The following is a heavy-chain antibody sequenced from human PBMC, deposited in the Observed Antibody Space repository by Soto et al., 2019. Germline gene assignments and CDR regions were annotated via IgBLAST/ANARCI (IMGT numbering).Heavy chain of an antibody. D-gene: IGHD6-13*01. CDR1: GFTFSSYS. CDR3: ARFILGAAGTFYYYYGMDV. Sequence: PGGSLRLSCAASGFTFSSYSMNWVRQAPGKGLEWVSSISSSSSYIYYADSVKGRFTISRDNAKNSLYLQMNSLRAEDTAVYYCARFILGAAGTFYYYYGMDVWGQGTTVT. J-gene: IGHJ6*02. CDR2: ISSSSSYI. V-gene: IGHV3-21*01.